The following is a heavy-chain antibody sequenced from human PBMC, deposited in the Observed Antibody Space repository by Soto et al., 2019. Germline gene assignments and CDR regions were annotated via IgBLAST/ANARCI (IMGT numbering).Heavy chain of an antibody. Sequence: QAQLVESGGGVVQPGRSLRLSCAASGFTFSSYGMHWVRQAPGKGLEWVAVIWYDGSNKYYADSVKGRFTISRDNSKNTLYLQMNSLRAEDTAVYYCARDRDSSGWYIGGAFDIWGQGTMVTVSS. V-gene: IGHV3-33*01. CDR3: ARDRDSSGWYIGGAFDI. D-gene: IGHD6-19*01. J-gene: IGHJ3*02. CDR2: IWYDGSNK. CDR1: GFTFSSYG.